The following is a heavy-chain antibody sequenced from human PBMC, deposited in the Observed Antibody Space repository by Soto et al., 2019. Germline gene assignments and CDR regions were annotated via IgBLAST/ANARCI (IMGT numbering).Heavy chain of an antibody. CDR2: IWYDGSKK. CDR3: ARDLGTTNYYFDY. V-gene: IGHV3-33*01. J-gene: IGHJ4*02. D-gene: IGHD3-16*01. Sequence: PGGSLRLSCTVSGFTFSRYGMHWVRRAPGKGLEWVAVIWYDGSKKYYADYVKGRFAISRDDSKNTLYLQMNSLRAEDTAVYSCARDLGTTNYYFDYWGQGTLVTVSS. CDR1: GFTFSRYG.